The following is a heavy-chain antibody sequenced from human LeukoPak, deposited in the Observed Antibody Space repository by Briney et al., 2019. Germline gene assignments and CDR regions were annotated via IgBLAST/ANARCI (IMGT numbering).Heavy chain of an antibody. J-gene: IGHJ4*02. D-gene: IGHD5-12*01. Sequence: PSETLSLTCTVSGGSISSSDYYWGWIRQPPGKGLEWIGNIYYSGSTYYNPSLKSRVTIYVDTSKNQFSLKLNPVTAADTAVYYCARWVATPRGYFDYWGQGTLVTVSS. CDR3: ARWVATPRGYFDY. V-gene: IGHV4-39*01. CDR2: IYYSGST. CDR1: GGSISSSDYY.